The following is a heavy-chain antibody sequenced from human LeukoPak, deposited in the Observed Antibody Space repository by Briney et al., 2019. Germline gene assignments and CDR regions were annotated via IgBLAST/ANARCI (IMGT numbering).Heavy chain of an antibody. D-gene: IGHD3-3*01. V-gene: IGHV1-69*04. Sequence: ASVKVSCEASGGTFSSYAISWVRQAPGQGLEWMGRIIPILGIANYAQKFQERVTITRDMSTSTAYMELSSLRSEDTAVYYCAADRPIWSGYSRWGQGTLVTVSS. CDR3: AADRPIWSGYSR. CDR2: IIPILGIA. J-gene: IGHJ4*02. CDR1: GGTFSSYA.